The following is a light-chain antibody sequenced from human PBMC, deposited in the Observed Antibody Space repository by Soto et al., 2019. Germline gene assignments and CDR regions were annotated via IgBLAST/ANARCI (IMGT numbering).Light chain of an antibody. Sequence: QSALTQPRSVSGSPGQSVTISCTGTSSDVGAYNYVSWYQQHPGKAPKFMIYDVSKRPSGVPDRFSGSKSGNTASLTISGLQAEDEADYYCCPYAGTYSYVFGTGTKVTVL. CDR1: SSDVGAYNY. CDR2: DVS. J-gene: IGLJ1*01. V-gene: IGLV2-11*01. CDR3: CPYAGTYSYV.